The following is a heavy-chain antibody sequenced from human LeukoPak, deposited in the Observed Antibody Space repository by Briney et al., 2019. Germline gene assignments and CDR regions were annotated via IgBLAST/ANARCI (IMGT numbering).Heavy chain of an antibody. J-gene: IGHJ3*02. V-gene: IGHV4-59*01. D-gene: IGHD3-10*01. CDR1: GGSISSYY. CDR2: IYYSGST. CDR3: ARSTMVRGVIRAFDI. Sequence: SETLSLTCTVSGGSISSYYWSWIRQPPGKGLEWIGHIYYSGSTNYNPSLKSRVTISVDTSKNQFSLMLSSVTAADTAVYYCARSTMVRGVIRAFDIWGQGTMVTVSS.